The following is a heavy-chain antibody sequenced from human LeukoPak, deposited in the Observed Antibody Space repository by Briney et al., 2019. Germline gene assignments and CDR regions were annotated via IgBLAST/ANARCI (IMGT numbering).Heavy chain of an antibody. CDR1: GFTFSSSA. Sequence: PGGSLRLSCAASGFTFSSSAMSWVRQAPGKGLEWVSAISNNGGYTYYADSVQGRFTISRDNSKSTLCLQMNSLRAEDTAVYYCARSSGSGWYEYWGQGTLVTVSS. CDR2: ISNNGGYT. V-gene: IGHV3-23*01. D-gene: IGHD6-19*01. J-gene: IGHJ4*02. CDR3: ARSSGSGWYEY.